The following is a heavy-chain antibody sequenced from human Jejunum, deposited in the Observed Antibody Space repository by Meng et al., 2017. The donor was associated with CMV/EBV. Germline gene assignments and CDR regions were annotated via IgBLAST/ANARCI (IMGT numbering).Heavy chain of an antibody. CDR3: ARARLATANWFDP. D-gene: IGHD5-24*01. CDR2: IRSGGSSQ. CDR1: GFPFSGDW. Sequence: GSGFPFSGDWMDWVRVAPRNVLVWDARIRSGGSSQNYTDSVKGRFTISRDHAENTLYLQMNSLRAEDTAVYCCARARLATANWFDPWGQGTLVTVSS. J-gene: IGHJ5*02. V-gene: IGHV3-74*01.